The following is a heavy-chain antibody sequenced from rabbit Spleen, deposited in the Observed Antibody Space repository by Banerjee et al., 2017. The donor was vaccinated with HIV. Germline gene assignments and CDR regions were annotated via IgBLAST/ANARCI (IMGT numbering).Heavy chain of an antibody. D-gene: IGHD1-1*01. CDR2: IDTSDGDT. CDR3: ARNYVNAFDP. V-gene: IGHV1S45*01. J-gene: IGHJ2*01. Sequence: QEQLVESGGGLVKPGASLTLTCIASGVSFSSNWICWVRQAPGKGLEWIACIDTSDGDTDYANWPKGRFTISKASSTTVTLQMTSLTAADTATYFCARNYVNAFDPWGQGTLVTVS. CDR1: GVSFSSNW.